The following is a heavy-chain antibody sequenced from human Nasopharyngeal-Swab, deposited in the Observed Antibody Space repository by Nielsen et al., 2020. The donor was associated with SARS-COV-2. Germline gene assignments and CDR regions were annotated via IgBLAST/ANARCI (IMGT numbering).Heavy chain of an antibody. J-gene: IGHJ4*02. V-gene: IGHV3-73*01. CDR3: TTDFYFDY. Sequence: GESLKISCAASGFTFSSYGMTWVRQASGKGLEWVGRIGDKDHNYATTYGASVQGRFTISRDDSKNTAFLQMDRLKTEDTALYYCTTDFYFDYWGQGTLVTVSS. CDR2: IGDKDHNYAT. CDR1: GFTFSSYG.